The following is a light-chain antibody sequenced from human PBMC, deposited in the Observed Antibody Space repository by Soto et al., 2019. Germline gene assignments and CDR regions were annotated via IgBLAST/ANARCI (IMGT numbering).Light chain of an antibody. CDR1: QSINSW. CDR2: DAS. CDR3: QQYNSYQYT. V-gene: IGKV1-5*01. J-gene: IGKJ2*01. Sequence: DIQMTQSPSTLSASVGDRVIITCRASQSINSWLAWYQQKPGKAPKLLIYDASNLESGVPSRFSGSGSGTEFTLTITSLQPDDFATYYCQQYNSYQYTFGQGTKLEIK.